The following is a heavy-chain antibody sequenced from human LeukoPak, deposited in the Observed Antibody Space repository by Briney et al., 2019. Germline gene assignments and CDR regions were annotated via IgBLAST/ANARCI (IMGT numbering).Heavy chain of an antibody. J-gene: IGHJ3*02. CDR3: ARVKTAMVDDAFDI. CDR2: IYSDGST. D-gene: IGHD5-18*01. CDR1: GFTVSSNY. Sequence: TGGSLRLSCAASGFTVSSNYMSWVRQAPGKGLEWVSVIYSDGSTYYADSVKGRFTISRDNSKNTLYLQMNSLRAEDTAVYYCARVKTAMVDDAFDIWGQGTMVTVSS. V-gene: IGHV3-53*01.